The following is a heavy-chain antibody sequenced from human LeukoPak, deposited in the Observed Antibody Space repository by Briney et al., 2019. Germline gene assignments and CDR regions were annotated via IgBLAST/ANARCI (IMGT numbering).Heavy chain of an antibody. J-gene: IGHJ4*02. CDR1: GFAFSSYA. Sequence: PGGSLRLSCAASGFAFSSYAMSWVRQAPGKRLEWVSAISGSGGSTYYADSVKGRFTISRDNSKNTLYLQMNSLRAEDTAVYYCAKYYYGSGSYYLPFDYWGQGTLVTVSS. D-gene: IGHD3-10*01. V-gene: IGHV3-23*01. CDR2: ISGSGGST. CDR3: AKYYYGSGSYYLPFDY.